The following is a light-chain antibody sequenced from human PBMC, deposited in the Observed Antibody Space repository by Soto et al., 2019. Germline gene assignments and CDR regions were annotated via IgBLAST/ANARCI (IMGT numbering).Light chain of an antibody. CDR1: SSNIGSNT. CDR3: AAWDDSLNGPGYV. Sequence: QSVLTQPPSASGTPGQRVTISCSGSSSNIGSNTVNWYQQLPGTAPKLLIYSNNQRPSGVPDRISGSKSGTSASLTISGVQSEDEADYYCAAWDDSLNGPGYVFGTGTKVTVL. J-gene: IGLJ1*01. V-gene: IGLV1-44*01. CDR2: SNN.